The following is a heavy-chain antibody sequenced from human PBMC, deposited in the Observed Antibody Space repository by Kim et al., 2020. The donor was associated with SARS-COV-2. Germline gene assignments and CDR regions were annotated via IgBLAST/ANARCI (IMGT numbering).Heavy chain of an antibody. Sequence: SVKVSCKASGGTFSSYAISWVRQAPGQGLEWMGGIIPIFGTANYAQKFQGRVTITADESTSTAYMELSSLRSEDTAVYYCARGLAVAVKYYYYYYGMDVWGQGTTVTVSS. V-gene: IGHV1-69*13. J-gene: IGHJ6*02. D-gene: IGHD6-19*01. CDR1: GGTFSSYA. CDR2: IIPIFGTA. CDR3: ARGLAVAVKYYYYYYGMDV.